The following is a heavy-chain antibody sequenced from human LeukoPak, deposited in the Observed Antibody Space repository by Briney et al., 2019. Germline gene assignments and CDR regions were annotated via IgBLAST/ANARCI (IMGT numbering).Heavy chain of an antibody. D-gene: IGHD2-2*01. CDR3: ARAPITSPFYFDY. CDR2: ISWSGGST. CDR1: GFAFDEHG. J-gene: IGHJ4*02. Sequence: GGSLRLSCTASGFAFDEHGMSWVRQVPGKGLEWVSGISWSGGSTGYADPLRGRFTISRDNAKNSLYLQMNSLRAEDTALYYCARAPITSPFYFDYWGQGTLVTVSS. V-gene: IGHV3-20*04.